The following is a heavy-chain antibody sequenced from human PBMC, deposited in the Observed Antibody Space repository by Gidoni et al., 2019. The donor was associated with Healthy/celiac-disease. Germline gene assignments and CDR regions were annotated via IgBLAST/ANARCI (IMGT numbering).Heavy chain of an antibody. J-gene: IGHJ4*02. V-gene: IGHV3-9*01. CDR2: ISWNSGTT. CDR1: GFTFDAYA. D-gene: IGHD3-10*01. CDR3: AKGPKGRGVIIPFDY. Sequence: EVQLVESGGGLVQPGRSLRLSCAASGFTFDAYAMHWVRQAPGKGLEGVSGISWNSGTTGYGDSVKGRFTISRDNAKNSLYLQMNSLRTEDTAVYYCAKGPKGRGVIIPFDYWGQGTLVTVSS.